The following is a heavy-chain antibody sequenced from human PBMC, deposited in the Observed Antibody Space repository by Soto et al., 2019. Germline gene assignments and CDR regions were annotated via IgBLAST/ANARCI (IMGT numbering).Heavy chain of an antibody. CDR2: IYYSRST. CDR1: AGSISSYY. V-gene: IGHV4-59*01. CDR3: ARGGYSSSSAYYYCYYGMDV. Sequence: SETPSLTCTVSAGSISSYYWSWIRQPPGKGLEWIGCIYYSRSTNYNPSLKSRVTISVDTCKNQFSLKLSSVTAADTAVYYCARGGYSSSSAYYYCYYGMDVRGQGTTVTVSS. D-gene: IGHD6-6*01. J-gene: IGHJ6*02.